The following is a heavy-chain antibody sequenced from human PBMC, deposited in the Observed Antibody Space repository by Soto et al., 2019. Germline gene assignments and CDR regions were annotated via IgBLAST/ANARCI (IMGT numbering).Heavy chain of an antibody. V-gene: IGHV3-21*01. D-gene: IGHD3-22*01. CDR1: GFTFSSYY. Sequence: GGSLRLSCAGSGFTFSSYYMNWVRQAPGKGLEWVSSISSSGSNLYYTDSVKGRFTISRDNAENSLYLQMNSLKAEDTAVYYCAGTHDSLDYWGQGTLVTVSA. CDR3: AGTHDSLDY. J-gene: IGHJ4*02. CDR2: ISSSGSNL.